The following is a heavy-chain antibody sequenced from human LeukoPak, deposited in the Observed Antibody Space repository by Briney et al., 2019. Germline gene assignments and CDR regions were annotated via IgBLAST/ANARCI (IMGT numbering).Heavy chain of an antibody. CDR3: AKDMYSSGWYYFDY. J-gene: IGHJ4*02. V-gene: IGHV3-7*03. D-gene: IGHD6-19*01. CDR2: IKQDGSEK. CDR1: GFPFSDYL. Sequence: GGSLRLSCFASGFPFSDYLLTWVRQAPGKGLEWVANIKQDGSEKYYVDSVRGRFTISRDNTKNSLYLQINSLRAEDTAVYYCAKDMYSSGWYYFDYWGQGTLVTVSS.